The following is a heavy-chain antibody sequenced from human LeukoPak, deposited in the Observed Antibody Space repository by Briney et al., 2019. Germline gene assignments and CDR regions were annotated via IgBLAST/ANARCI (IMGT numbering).Heavy chain of an antibody. J-gene: IGHJ4*02. CDR2: ISPNGGST. V-gene: IGHV3-64*02. Sequence: GGSLRLSCVASGFTFSSFSMHWVRQAPGKGPEFISSISPNGGSTYYVDSVKGRFTISRDNSKNTLYLQMGTLIPDDMAVYYCARGYSGKNPFDYWGQGTLVTVSS. CDR3: ARGYSGKNPFDY. CDR1: GFTFSSFS. D-gene: IGHD4-23*01.